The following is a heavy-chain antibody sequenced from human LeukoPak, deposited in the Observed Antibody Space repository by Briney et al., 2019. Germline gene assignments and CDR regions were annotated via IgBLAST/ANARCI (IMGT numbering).Heavy chain of an antibody. V-gene: IGHV3-48*03. Sequence: GGSLRLSCAASGFTFSNYEMNWVRQAPGEGLEWVAYITSSGRIRYYADSVKGRFTISRDNAKNSLYLQMNSPRAEDTAVYYCASTGGYGSGTYDYYYFGMDVWGQGTTVTVSS. D-gene: IGHD3-10*01. J-gene: IGHJ6*02. CDR3: ASTGGYGSGTYDYYYFGMDV. CDR2: ITSSGRIR. CDR1: GFTFSNYE.